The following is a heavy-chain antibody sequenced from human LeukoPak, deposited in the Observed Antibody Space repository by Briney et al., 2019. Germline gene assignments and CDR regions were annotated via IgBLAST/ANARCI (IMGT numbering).Heavy chain of an antibody. J-gene: IGHJ5*02. CDR2: ISGSSYYI. CDR3: ARAEETTWGIDP. V-gene: IGHV3-21*01. Sequence: KPGGSLRLSCAASGFTFSSYSMNWVRQAPGKGLEWVSSISGSSYYIYYADSVKGRFTISRDNAKNMLYLQMNSLRAEDTAVYYCARAEETTWGIDPWGQGTLVTVSS. D-gene: IGHD3-16*01. CDR1: GFTFSSYS.